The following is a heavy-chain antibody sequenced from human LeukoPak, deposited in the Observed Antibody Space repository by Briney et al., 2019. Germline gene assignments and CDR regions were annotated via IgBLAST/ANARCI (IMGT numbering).Heavy chain of an antibody. D-gene: IGHD3-9*01. J-gene: IGHJ5*02. Sequence: SQTLSLTCTVSGGSISSGDYYWSWIRQPPGKGLEWIGYIYYSGSTYYNPSLKSRVTISVDTSKNQFSLKLSSVTAADTAVYYCARGRDYDILTGTLNWFDPWGQGTLVTVS. CDR1: GGSISSGDYY. CDR2: IYYSGST. CDR3: ARGRDYDILTGTLNWFDP. V-gene: IGHV4-30-4*08.